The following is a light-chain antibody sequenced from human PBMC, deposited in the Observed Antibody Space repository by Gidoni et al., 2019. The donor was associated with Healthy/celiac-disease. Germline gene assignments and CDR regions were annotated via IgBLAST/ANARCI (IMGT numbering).Light chain of an antibody. CDR2: GAS. CDR1: QIVSSN. J-gene: IGKJ1*01. V-gene: IGKV3-15*01. Sequence: EIVMTQSPATLYVSPGERATLSCRASQIVSSNLAWYQQKPGQAPRLLIYGASSRATGIPARFSGSGSGTEFTLTISSLQAEDFAVYYCQQYNNWPPWTFGQGTKVEIK. CDR3: QQYNNWPPWT.